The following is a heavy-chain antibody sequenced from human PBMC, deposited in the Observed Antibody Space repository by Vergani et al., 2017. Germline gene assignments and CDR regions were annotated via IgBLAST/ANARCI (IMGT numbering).Heavy chain of an antibody. D-gene: IGHD5-24*01. Sequence: QVQLVESGGGLVKPGGSLRLSCAASGFSFSDHYMTWIRQAPGKGLEWVSGLTASGSGISYADSVRGRFTISRDNAKNSLYLQMNSLRAEDMALYYCAKADGYNLGGYFDLWGRGTLVTVSS. V-gene: IGHV3-11*01. CDR3: AKADGYNLGGYFDL. CDR1: GFSFSDHY. J-gene: IGHJ2*01. CDR2: LTASGSGI.